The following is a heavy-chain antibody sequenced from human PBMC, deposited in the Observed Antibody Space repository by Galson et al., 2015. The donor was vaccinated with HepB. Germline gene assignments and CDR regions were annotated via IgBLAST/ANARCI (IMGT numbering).Heavy chain of an antibody. CDR1: GYTFTSYG. V-gene: IGHV1-18*01. J-gene: IGHJ6*03. D-gene: IGHD3-10*01. CDR2: ISAYNGNT. CDR3: ARVRGPDYYYYYYMDV. Sequence: SVKVSCKASGYTFTSYGISWVRQAPGQGLEWMGWISAYNGNTNYAQKLQGRVTMTTDTSTSTAYMELRSLRSDDTAVYYCARVRGPDYYYYYYMDVWGKGTTVTVSS.